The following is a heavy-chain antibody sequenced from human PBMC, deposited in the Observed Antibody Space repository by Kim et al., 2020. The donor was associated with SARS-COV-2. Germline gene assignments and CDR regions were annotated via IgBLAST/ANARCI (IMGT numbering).Heavy chain of an antibody. D-gene: IGHD3-16*01. V-gene: IGHV5-51*01. J-gene: IGHJ4*02. Sequence: RYSPSFQGQVTISAVKSTTAAYLQWSSLKASDTAMYYCARSAGPYDYYFDYWGQGTLVTVSS. CDR3: ARSAGPYDYYFDY.